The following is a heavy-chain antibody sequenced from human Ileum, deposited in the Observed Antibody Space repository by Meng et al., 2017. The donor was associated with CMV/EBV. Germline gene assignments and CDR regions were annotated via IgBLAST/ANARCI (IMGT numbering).Heavy chain of an antibody. CDR1: GFIFSDYE. Sequence: GESLKISCAASGFIFSDYEMNWVRQAPGKGLEWISFITRSGNNVRYADSVKGRFTISRDNAKNSLYLQMSSLRADDTALYYCATTSGSSYWGQGALVTVSS. J-gene: IGHJ4*02. V-gene: IGHV3-48*03. CDR3: ATTSGSSY. CDR2: ITRSGNNV. D-gene: IGHD6-6*01.